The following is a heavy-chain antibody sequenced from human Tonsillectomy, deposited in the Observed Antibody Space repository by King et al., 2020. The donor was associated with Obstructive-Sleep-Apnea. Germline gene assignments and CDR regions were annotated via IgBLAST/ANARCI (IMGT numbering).Heavy chain of an antibody. Sequence: VQLVQSGAEVKKPGASVKVSCKASGYTLTSYDISWVRQAPGQGLEWMGWISTYNINRNYAQKFQGRVTMTTDTSTSTAYMELRSPRSDDTAVYYCARTSRSTLWALDFWGQGTMVTVSS. CDR2: ISTYNINR. J-gene: IGHJ3*01. CDR1: GYTLTSYD. CDR3: ARTSRSTLWALDF. D-gene: IGHD1-1*01. V-gene: IGHV1-18*04.